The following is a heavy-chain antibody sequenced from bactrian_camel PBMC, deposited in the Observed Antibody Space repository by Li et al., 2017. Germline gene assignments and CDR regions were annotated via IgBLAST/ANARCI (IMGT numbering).Heavy chain of an antibody. V-gene: IGHV3S6*01. CDR2: IRAYDETSI. CDR1: KYTYSSYA. D-gene: IGHD1*01. J-gene: IGHJ4*01. CDR3: AADVRDARLDKEWWYELHFKDELYNY. Sequence: HVQLVESGGGSVQAGGSVRLSCVTRKYTYSSYAMAWFRQAPGKELEGVAGIRAYDETSIEYADSVKGRFTISQDNAKMTLFLEMNSLKPEDTAMYYCAADVRDARLDKEWWYELHFKDELYNYWGQGTQVTVS.